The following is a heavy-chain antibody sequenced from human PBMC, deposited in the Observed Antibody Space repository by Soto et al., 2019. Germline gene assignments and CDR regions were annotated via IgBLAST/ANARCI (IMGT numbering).Heavy chain of an antibody. V-gene: IGHV4-31*03. Sequence: TLSLTCTVSGDSVSSGSHFWTWIRQHPGKGLEWLGYISYSGSTYYNPSLNPSLKTRLSTSIETSENHFSLHLSSVNAADKDVYYCARGRPMTGAKTFFDYWGQGTLVTVSS. CDR2: ISYSGST. CDR3: ARGRPMTGAKTFFDY. CDR1: GDSVSSGSHF. J-gene: IGHJ4*02. D-gene: IGHD1-26*01.